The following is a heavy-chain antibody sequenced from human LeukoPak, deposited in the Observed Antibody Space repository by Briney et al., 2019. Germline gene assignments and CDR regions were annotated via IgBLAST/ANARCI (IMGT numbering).Heavy chain of an antibody. Sequence: GGSLRLSCAASGFTISSYWMSWVRQAPGKGLEWVANIKQDGSEKYYVDSVKGRFTMSRDNAKNSLYLQMNSLRAEDTAVYYCARDVRFCSSSSCYWGQGTLVTVSS. CDR3: ARDVRFCSSSSCY. D-gene: IGHD2-2*01. CDR2: IKQDGSEK. V-gene: IGHV3-7*01. CDR1: GFTISSYW. J-gene: IGHJ4*02.